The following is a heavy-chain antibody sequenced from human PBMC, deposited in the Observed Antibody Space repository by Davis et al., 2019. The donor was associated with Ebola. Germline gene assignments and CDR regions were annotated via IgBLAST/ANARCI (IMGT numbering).Heavy chain of an antibody. J-gene: IGHJ4*02. CDR1: GGSISSYY. Sequence: SETLSLTCTVSGGSISSYYWSWIRQPPGKGLEWIGYIYYSGSTKYNPSLESRITISIDTSKNQFSLNLSSVTAADTAVYYCARGGGWLPDFWGLGTLVTVSS. V-gene: IGHV4-59*01. CDR3: ARGGGWLPDF. CDR2: IYYSGST. D-gene: IGHD6-19*01.